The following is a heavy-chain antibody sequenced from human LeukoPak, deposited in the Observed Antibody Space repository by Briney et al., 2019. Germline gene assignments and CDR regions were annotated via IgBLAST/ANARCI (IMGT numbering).Heavy chain of an antibody. CDR1: GFTFSNYA. CDR3: AKDLVVVPTGSDY. J-gene: IGHJ4*02. CDR2: ISGGGGST. Sequence: GGSLRLSCAASGFTFSNYAMNWVRQAPGKGLEWVSGISGGGGSTHYADSVNGRFTISRDNSKNTLYLQMNSLRAEDTAVYYCAKDLVVVPTGSDYWGQGTLVTVSS. D-gene: IGHD2-2*01. V-gene: IGHV3-23*01.